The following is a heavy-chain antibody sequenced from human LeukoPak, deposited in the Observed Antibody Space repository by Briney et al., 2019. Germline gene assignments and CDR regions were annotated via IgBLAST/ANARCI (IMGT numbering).Heavy chain of an antibody. D-gene: IGHD4-17*01. V-gene: IGHV1-18*01. Sequence: VSVKVSCKASGYTFTSFGINWVRQAPGQGLEWMGWISAHNGNTKYEQKLQGRVTMTTDTSTSTAYMELRSLGSDDTAVYYCARGGNYGDYVGFDLDYWGQGTLVTVSS. CDR1: GYTFTSFG. CDR3: ARGGNYGDYVGFDLDY. J-gene: IGHJ4*02. CDR2: ISAHNGNT.